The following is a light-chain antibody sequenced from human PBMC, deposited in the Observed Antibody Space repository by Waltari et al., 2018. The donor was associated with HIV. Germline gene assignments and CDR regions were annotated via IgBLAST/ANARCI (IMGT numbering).Light chain of an antibody. CDR3: MEALQTPFT. CDR1: QSLLYSNGKNY. CDR2: LGS. V-gene: IGKV2-28*01. Sequence: IVLTRSPLSLPVTPGEPASISCRSTQSLLYSNGKNYLDWYLQKPGQSPQLLIYLGSNRASGVPDRFSGSGSGTDFTLKISRVEAEDVGVYYCMEALQTPFTFGQGTKLEIK. J-gene: IGKJ2*01.